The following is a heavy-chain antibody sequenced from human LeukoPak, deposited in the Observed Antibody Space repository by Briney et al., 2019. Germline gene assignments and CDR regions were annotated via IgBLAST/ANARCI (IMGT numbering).Heavy chain of an antibody. CDR3: ARVRRYCSSTSCYSGGYDYSNPILSYYYYMDV. D-gene: IGHD2-2*02. CDR2: ISSSSSTI. V-gene: IGHV3-48*01. CDR1: GFTFSSYS. J-gene: IGHJ6*03. Sequence: PGGSLRLSCAASGFTFSSYSMNWVRQAPGKGLEWVSYISSSSSTIYYADSVKGRFTISRDNAKNSLYLQMNSLRAEDTAVYYCARVRRYCSSTSCYSGGYDYSNPILSYYYYMDVWGKGTTVTVSS.